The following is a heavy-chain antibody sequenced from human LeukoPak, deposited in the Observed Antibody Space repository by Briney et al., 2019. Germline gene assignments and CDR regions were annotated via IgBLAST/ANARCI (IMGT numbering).Heavy chain of an antibody. V-gene: IGHV3-21*01. D-gene: IGHD2-2*01. J-gene: IGHJ6*02. CDR2: ISSSSSYI. CDR3: ARVGGGYCSSTSCYFSVHPHLYYYYGMDV. CDR1: GFTFSSYS. Sequence: GGSLRLSCAASGFTFSSYSMNWVRQAPGKGLEWVSSISSSSSYIYYADSVKGRFTISRDNAKNSLYLQMNSLRAEDTAVYYCARVGGGYCSSTSCYFSVHPHLYYYYGMDVWGQGTTVTVSS.